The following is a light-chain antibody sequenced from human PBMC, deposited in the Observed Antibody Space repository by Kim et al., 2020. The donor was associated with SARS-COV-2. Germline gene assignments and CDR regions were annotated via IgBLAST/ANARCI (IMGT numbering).Light chain of an antibody. CDR2: DAS. CDR3: HQYNRYPWM. V-gene: IGKV1-5*01. J-gene: IGKJ1*01. CDR1: ESISNW. Sequence: ASVGDRVTITCRASESISNWVAWYQQKPGTVPELVIFDASSLKSGVPSRFSGSGSGTEFTLTISSLQPDDFATYYCHQYNRYPWMFGQGTKVDI.